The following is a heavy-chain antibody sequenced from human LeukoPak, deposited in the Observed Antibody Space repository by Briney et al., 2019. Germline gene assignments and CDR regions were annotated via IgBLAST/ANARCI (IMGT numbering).Heavy chain of an antibody. CDR2: IRKDGSNQ. V-gene: IGHV3-30*02. J-gene: IGHJ4*02. Sequence: GGSLRLSCAASGFTFSFYGMHWVRQAPGKGLEWVAFIRKDGSNQFYADSVKGRFTISRDNAKNSQYLQMNSLRVEDTALYYCARAQTYGDSRLLLDYWGQGTLVTVSS. CDR3: ARAQTYGDSRLLLDY. CDR1: GFTFSFYG. D-gene: IGHD2-21*02.